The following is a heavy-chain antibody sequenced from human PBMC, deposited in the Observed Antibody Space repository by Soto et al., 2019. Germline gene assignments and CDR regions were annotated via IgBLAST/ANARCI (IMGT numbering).Heavy chain of an antibody. J-gene: IGHJ4*02. CDR2: IWYDGSNK. V-gene: IGHV3-33*01. Sequence: GGSLRLSCAASGFTFSSYDMHWVRQAPGKGLEWVAVIWYDGSNKYYADSVKGRFTISRDNAKNSLYLQMNSLRAEDTVVYYCARAHPTYYFDYWGQGTLVTSPQ. CDR1: GFTFSSYD. CDR3: ARAHPTYYFDY.